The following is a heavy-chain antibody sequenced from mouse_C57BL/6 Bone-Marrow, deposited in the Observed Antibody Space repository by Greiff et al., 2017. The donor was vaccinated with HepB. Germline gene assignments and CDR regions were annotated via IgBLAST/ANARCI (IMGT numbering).Heavy chain of an antibody. CDR1: GYSFTNYL. CDR3: ARRGPNYYGSSLYAMDY. J-gene: IGHJ4*01. D-gene: IGHD1-1*01. CDR2: INPGSGGT. V-gene: IGHV1-54*01. Sequence: QVQLQQSGAELVRPGTSVKVSCKASGYSFTNYLIEWVKQRPGQGLEWIGVINPGSGGTNYNVKFKGKATLTADKSSSTAYMQLSSLTSEDSAVYFCARRGPNYYGSSLYAMDYWGQGTSVTVSS.